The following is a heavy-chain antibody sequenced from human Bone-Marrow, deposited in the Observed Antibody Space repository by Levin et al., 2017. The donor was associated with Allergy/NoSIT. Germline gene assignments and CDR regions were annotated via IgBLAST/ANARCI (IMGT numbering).Heavy chain of an antibody. D-gene: IGHD4-17*01. V-gene: IGHV4-30-4*01. CDR3: ARWFNYGEVYFFDF. CDR2: ISSSGTT. Sequence: SETLSLTCTVSGGPISSGDYYWSWIRQLPGKGLEWIGYISSSGTTYYSPSLESRIDISVDTSKNQFSLELLSVTVADTAVYYCARWFNYGEVYFFDFWGQGTLVTVSS. J-gene: IGHJ4*02. CDR1: GGPISSGDYY.